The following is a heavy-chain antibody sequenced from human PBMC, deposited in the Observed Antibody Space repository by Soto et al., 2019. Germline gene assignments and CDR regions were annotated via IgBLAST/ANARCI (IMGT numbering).Heavy chain of an antibody. V-gene: IGHV1-18*01. Sequence: ASVKVSCKASGYTFTSYAFSWVRQAPGQGLEWMAWINAYNGNTKYAQKLQGRVTMTTDTSTSTAYMELRSLRSDDTAVYYCARDGPPMDYWGQGTPVTVSS. D-gene: IGHD2-2*01. CDR2: INAYNGNT. J-gene: IGHJ4*02. CDR1: GYTFTSYA. CDR3: ARDGPPMDY.